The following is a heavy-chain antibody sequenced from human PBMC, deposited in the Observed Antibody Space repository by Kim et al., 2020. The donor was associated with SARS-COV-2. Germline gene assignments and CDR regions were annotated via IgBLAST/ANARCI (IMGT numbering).Heavy chain of an antibody. D-gene: IGHD3-10*01. CDR2: IGVGGDGI. J-gene: IGHJ4*02. CDR1: GVSFSNCA. V-gene: IGHV3-23*01. CDR3: AKAPARGSIFEQ. Sequence: GGSLRLSCVVSGVSFSNCAMSWVRQAPGKGLEWVARIGVGGDGIVYADSVRGRFTISEDNSEITVYLQMNSLRADDTAVYFCAKAPARGSIFEQWGQGTLVSVSS.